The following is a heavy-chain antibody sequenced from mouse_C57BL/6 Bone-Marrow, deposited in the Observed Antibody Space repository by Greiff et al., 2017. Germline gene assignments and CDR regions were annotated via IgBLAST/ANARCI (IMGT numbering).Heavy chain of an antibody. CDR3: AIGVLRFYWYFDV. CDR2: IHPSDSDT. Sequence: VQLQQPGAELVKPGASVKVSCKASGYTFTSYWMHWVKQRPGQGLEWIGRIHPSDSDTNYNQKFKGKATLTVDKSSRTAYMQLRSLSSEHSAVYYCAIGVLRFYWYFDVWGTGTTVTVSS. J-gene: IGHJ1*03. D-gene: IGHD2-12*01. CDR1: GYTFTSYW. V-gene: IGHV1-74*01.